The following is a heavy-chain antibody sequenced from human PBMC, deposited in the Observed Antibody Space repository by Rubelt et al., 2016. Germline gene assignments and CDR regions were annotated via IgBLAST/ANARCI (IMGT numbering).Heavy chain of an antibody. J-gene: IGHJ4*02. D-gene: IGHD1-26*01. CDR2: NTGNP. V-gene: IGHV7-4-1*02. Sequence: NTGNPTYAQGFTGRFVFSLDTSVSTAYLQISSLKAEDTAVYYCARDRWELQNWGQGTLVTVSS. CDR3: ARDRWELQN.